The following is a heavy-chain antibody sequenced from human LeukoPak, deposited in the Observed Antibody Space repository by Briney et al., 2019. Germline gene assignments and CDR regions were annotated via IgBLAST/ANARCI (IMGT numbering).Heavy chain of an antibody. D-gene: IGHD3-3*01. CDR3: ARDRSISGVVTLDY. V-gene: IGHV3-7*01. J-gene: IGHJ4*02. Sequence: GGSLRLSCAASGFRFSDSCMTWVRQAPGKGLEWVANIRQDGSEKYYVDSVKGRSTISRDNAKNSVYLQMNSLRAEDTAVYYCARDRSISGVVTLDYWGQGTLVTVSS. CDR1: GFRFSDSC. CDR2: IRQDGSEK.